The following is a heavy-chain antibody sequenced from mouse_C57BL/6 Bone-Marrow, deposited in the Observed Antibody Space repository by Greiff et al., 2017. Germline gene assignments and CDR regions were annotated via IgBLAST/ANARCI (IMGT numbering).Heavy chain of an antibody. CDR1: GFTFSSYA. Sequence: EVKLMESGGGLVKPGGSLKLSCAASGFTFSSYAMSWVRQTPEKRLEWVATISDGGSSTYYPANVKGRFTISRDNAKNNLYLQMSHLKSEDTAMYYCARDVHYYGSSPWFAYWGQGTLVTVSA. D-gene: IGHD1-1*01. CDR2: ISDGGSST. J-gene: IGHJ3*01. V-gene: IGHV5-4*01. CDR3: ARDVHYYGSSPWFAY.